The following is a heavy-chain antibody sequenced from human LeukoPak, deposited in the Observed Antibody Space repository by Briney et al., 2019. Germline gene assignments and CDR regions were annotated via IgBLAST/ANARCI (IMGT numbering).Heavy chain of an antibody. CDR1: GFTFSNAW. D-gene: IGHD6-13*01. CDR2: IKSKTDGGTT. CDR3: TTDVWAAAGNLPL. V-gene: IGHV3-15*01. J-gene: IGHJ4*02. Sequence: GSLRLSCAASGFTFSNAWMSWVRQAPGKGLEWVGRIKSKTDGGTTDYAAPVKGRFTISRDDSKNTLYLQMNSLKTEDTAVYYCTTDVWAAAGNLPLGGQGTLVTVSS.